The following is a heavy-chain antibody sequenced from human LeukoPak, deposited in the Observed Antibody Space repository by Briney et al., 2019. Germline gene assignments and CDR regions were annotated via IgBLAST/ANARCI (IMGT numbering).Heavy chain of an antibody. Sequence: GGSLRLSCAASGFTFSSYAMTWVRQAPGKGLEWVSGISGSFIGTFYADSVKGRFTISRDNAKNSLYLQMNSLRAEDTAVYYCAKELERRRGSHSDYWGRGTLVTVSS. CDR3: AKELERRRGSHSDY. J-gene: IGHJ4*02. CDR2: ISGSFIGT. D-gene: IGHD1-1*01. V-gene: IGHV3-23*01. CDR1: GFTFSSYA.